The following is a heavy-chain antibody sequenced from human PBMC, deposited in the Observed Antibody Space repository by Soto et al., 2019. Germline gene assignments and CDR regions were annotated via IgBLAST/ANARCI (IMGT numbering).Heavy chain of an antibody. D-gene: IGHD5-18*01. CDR1: GDPVSSASFY. CDR3: ARMRYSYGARNFDY. V-gene: IGHV4-61*01. J-gene: IGHJ4*02. CDR2: LYYSGSP. Sequence: QVQLQESGPGLVKPSETLFLTCAVSGDPVSSASFYWSWIRQPPGKGLEWIGYLYYSGSPNYDPSRKSRDTISMHTAINQFTLKLTSVTDADTAVYYCARMRYSYGARNFDYWGQGALVTVSP.